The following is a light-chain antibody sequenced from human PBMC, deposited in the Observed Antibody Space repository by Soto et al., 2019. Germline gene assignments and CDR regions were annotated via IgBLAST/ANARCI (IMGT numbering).Light chain of an antibody. CDR3: SSYRDSSNYV. Sequence: QSALTQPSSVSGSPGRSITISCTGPSSVLAIYNYVSWYHHQPGKAPKLMFYQVTNRPSRVSNRFSGSRSGNTASLTISGLKVEDEADYYCSSYRDSSNYVFGTGTKVTVL. CDR2: QVT. J-gene: IGLJ1*01. CDR1: SSVLAIYNY. V-gene: IGLV2-14*01.